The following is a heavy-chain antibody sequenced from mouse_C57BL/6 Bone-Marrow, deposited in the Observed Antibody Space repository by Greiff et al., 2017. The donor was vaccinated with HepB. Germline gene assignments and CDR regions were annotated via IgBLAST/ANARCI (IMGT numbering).Heavy chain of an antibody. CDR3: TRAGADWYFDV. CDR1: GFTFSSYA. J-gene: IGHJ1*03. Sequence: DVQLVESGKGLVKPGGSLKLSCAASGFTFSSYAMSWVRQTPEKRLEWVAYISSGGGYIYYADTVKGRFTITRDNARNTLYLQMSSLKSEDTAMYYCTRAGADWYFDVWGKGTTVTVSS. CDR2: ISSGGGYI. V-gene: IGHV5-9-1*02.